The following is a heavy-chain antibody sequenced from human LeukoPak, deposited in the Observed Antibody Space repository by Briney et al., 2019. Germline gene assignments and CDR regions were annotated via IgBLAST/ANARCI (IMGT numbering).Heavy chain of an antibody. D-gene: IGHD3-10*01. Sequence: ASVKVSCKSSGYTFSSYGISWVRQAPGQGLEWMGWINTYNNNTDYAQMFQGRATMTTDTSTSTAYMELRSLRSDDTAVYYCARGQEWSDYWGRGTLVTVSS. CDR2: INTYNNNT. CDR1: GYTFSSYG. V-gene: IGHV1-18*01. CDR3: ARGQEWSDY. J-gene: IGHJ4*02.